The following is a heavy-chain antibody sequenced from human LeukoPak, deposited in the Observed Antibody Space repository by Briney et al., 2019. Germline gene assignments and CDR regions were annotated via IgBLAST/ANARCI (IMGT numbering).Heavy chain of an antibody. Sequence: ASVKVSCKPYGYTFNTYGITWVRQAPGQGLEWMGWISPYNGNTNYAQKFQGRVTMTTDASTSTAYMELRSLRSDDTAVYYCARGPHERSGYPDDWGQGTLVTVSS. D-gene: IGHD3-22*01. CDR1: GYTFNTYG. CDR2: ISPYNGNT. V-gene: IGHV1-18*01. CDR3: ARGPHERSGYPDD. J-gene: IGHJ4*02.